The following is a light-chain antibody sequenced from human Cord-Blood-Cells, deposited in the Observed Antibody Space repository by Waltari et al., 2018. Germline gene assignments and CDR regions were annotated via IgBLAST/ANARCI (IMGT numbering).Light chain of an antibody. CDR1: QSVSSY. CDR3: QQRSNWPTWT. V-gene: IGKV3-11*01. Sequence: EIVFTQSPATLSLSTVERATLSCRASQSVSSYLDWYQQKPRQAPRLLLYDASNRATGIPARFSGSGSGTDFTLTISSLEPEDFAVYYCQQRSNWPTWTFGQGTKVEIK. J-gene: IGKJ1*01. CDR2: DAS.